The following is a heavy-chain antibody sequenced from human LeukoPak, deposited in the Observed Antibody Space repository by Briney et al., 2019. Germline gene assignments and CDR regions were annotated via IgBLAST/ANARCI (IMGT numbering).Heavy chain of an antibody. CDR3: AKGKVELSFGP. CDR2: INPNSGGT. V-gene: IGHV1-2*02. CDR1: GYTFTSYD. Sequence: ASVKVSCKASGYTFTSYDINWVRQAPGQGLEWMGWINPNSGGTNYAQKFQGRVTMTRDTSISTAYMELSRLRSDDTAVYYCAKGKVELSFGPWGQGTLVTVSS. D-gene: IGHD1-26*01. J-gene: IGHJ5*02.